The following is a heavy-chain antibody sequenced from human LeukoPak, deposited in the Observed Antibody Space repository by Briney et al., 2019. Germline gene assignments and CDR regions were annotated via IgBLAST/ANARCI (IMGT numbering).Heavy chain of an antibody. Sequence: GGSLRLSCAASGFTVSSNYMSWVRQAPGKGLEWVSVIYSGGSTYYADSVKGRFTISRDNSKNTLYLQMNSLRAEDTAVYYCARDMCSSTSCYFNFNYYYYYGMDVWGQGTTVTVSS. CDR3: ARDMCSSTSCYFNFNYYYYYGMDV. J-gene: IGHJ6*02. CDR1: GFTVSSNY. CDR2: IYSGGST. D-gene: IGHD2-2*01. V-gene: IGHV3-66*01.